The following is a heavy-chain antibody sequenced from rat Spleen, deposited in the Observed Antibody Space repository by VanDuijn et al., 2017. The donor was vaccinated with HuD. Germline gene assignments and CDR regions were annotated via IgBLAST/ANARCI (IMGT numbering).Heavy chain of an antibody. CDR2: INNDGDTT. CDR3: AKENTIAAGGIMDA. V-gene: IGHV5-29*01. CDR1: GFTFSDCY. D-gene: IGHD1-2*01. J-gene: IGHJ4*01. Sequence: EVQLVESNGGLVQPGRPLKLSCTTSGFTFSDCYMAWVRQAPTKGLEWVATINNDGDTTYYRDSVKGRFTISRDNGKNTLYLEMDSLRSEDTATYYCAKENTIAAGGIMDAWGQGASVTVSS.